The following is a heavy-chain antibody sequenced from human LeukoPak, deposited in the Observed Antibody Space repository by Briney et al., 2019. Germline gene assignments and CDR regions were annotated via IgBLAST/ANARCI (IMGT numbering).Heavy chain of an antibody. Sequence: SETLSLTCTVSGGSISSSSYYWGWIRQPPGKGLEWIGRIYYSGSTYYNPSLKSRVTISVDTSKNQFSLKLSSVTAADTAVYYCARLLYAGVTDDGMDVWGQGTTVTVSS. J-gene: IGHJ6*02. CDR2: IYYSGST. CDR1: GGSISSSSYY. V-gene: IGHV4-39*01. CDR3: ARLLYAGVTDDGMDV. D-gene: IGHD4-23*01.